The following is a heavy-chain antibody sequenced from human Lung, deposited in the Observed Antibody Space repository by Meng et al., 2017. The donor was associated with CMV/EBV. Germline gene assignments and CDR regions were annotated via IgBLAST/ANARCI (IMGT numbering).Heavy chain of an antibody. CDR3: LRRSGGSV. D-gene: IGHD3-10*01. J-gene: IGHJ1*01. V-gene: IGHV4-4*02. CDR2: IPHRGSS. CDR1: GDSITNHNW. Sequence: GRLGESGPARVKPSGTLSLICAVSGDSITNHNWWAWVRQPPGKGLEWIGEIPHRGSSAYNPSLKSRVSMSIDKSKNQFSLKLTSVTAADTAVYHCLRRSGGSVWGQGTLVTVSS.